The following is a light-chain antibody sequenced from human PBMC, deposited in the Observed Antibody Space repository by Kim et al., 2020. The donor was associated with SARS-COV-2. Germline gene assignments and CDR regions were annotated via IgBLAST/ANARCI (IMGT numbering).Light chain of an antibody. Sequence: QTATLPCTGNSNNVGNQGAAWLQQHQGHPPKLLSYRNNNRPSGISERLSASRSGNTASLTITGLQPEDEADYYCSVWDSSLSAWVFGGGTQLTVL. CDR2: RNN. CDR1: SNNVGNQG. J-gene: IGLJ3*02. CDR3: SVWDSSLSAWV. V-gene: IGLV10-54*01.